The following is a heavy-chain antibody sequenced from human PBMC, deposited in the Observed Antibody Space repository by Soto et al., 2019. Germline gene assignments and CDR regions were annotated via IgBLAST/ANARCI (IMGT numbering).Heavy chain of an antibody. J-gene: IGHJ5*02. CDR2: IYYSGTT. CDR1: GASMSSGGYY. V-gene: IGHV4-31*03. CDR3: ARDRHNNFFDP. Sequence: QVQLQESGPGLVKPSQTLSLTCTVSGASMSSGGYYWTWIRQSPGKGLEWIGYIYYSGTTYYNPSVGSRVAISLDTSRSQFSLTLHSVTAADTAIYYCARDRHNNFFDPWGQGTLVTVSS. D-gene: IGHD6-6*01.